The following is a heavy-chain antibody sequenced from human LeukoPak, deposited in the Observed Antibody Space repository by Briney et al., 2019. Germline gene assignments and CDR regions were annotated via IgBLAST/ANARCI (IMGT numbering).Heavy chain of an antibody. V-gene: IGHV4-39*01. CDR1: GGSTSSHSFY. CDR3: ARSRIAVADTGIDY. D-gene: IGHD6-19*01. Sequence: SETLSLTCTVSGGSTSSHSFYWGWIRQPPGKGLEWIGSIYYSGNTYYNPSLKSRVTISVDTSKNQFSLRLSSVTAADTAVYYCARSRIAVADTGIDYWGQGTLVTVSS. CDR2: IYYSGNT. J-gene: IGHJ4*02.